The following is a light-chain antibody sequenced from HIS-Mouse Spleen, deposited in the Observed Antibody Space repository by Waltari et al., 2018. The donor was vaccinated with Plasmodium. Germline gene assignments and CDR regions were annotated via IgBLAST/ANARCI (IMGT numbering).Light chain of an antibody. CDR1: SSDVGGYNH. CDR2: EVS. V-gene: IGLV2-8*01. CDR3: SSYAGSNPVV. Sequence: QSALTQPPSASGSPGQSVTISCTGTSSDVGGYNHASWYQQHPGKAPKLMIYEVSKRPSGVPDRFSGSKSGNTASLTVSGLQAEDEADYYCSSYAGSNPVVFGGGTKLTVL. J-gene: IGLJ2*01.